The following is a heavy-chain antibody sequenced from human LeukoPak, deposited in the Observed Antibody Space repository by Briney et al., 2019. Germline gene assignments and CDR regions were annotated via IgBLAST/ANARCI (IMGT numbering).Heavy chain of an antibody. CDR3: ARDSTYYGAGRY. CDR1: GYIFTTYY. D-gene: IGHD3-10*01. V-gene: IGHV1-46*01. Sequence: GASVKVSCKASGYIFTTYYVHWVRQAPGQGLEWMGMINPSDGWTSYTQKFQDRVTLTRDASTSTLYMDLSSLTSEDTAVYYCARDSTYYGAGRYWGQGALVTVSS. CDR2: INPSDGWT. J-gene: IGHJ4*02.